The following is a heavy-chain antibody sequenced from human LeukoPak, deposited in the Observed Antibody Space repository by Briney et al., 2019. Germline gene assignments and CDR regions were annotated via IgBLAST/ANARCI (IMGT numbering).Heavy chain of an antibody. J-gene: IGHJ4*02. CDR3: ARDDIVGSVDFDY. CDR2: INPNSGGT. D-gene: IGHD1-26*01. Sequence: GASVKVSCKASGYTFTGYYMHWVRQAPGQGLEWMGWINPNSGGTNYTQRFQGRVTMTRDTSISTAYMEMTSLRYDDTAVYYCARDDIVGSVDFDYWGQGTLVTVSS. V-gene: IGHV1-2*02. CDR1: GYTFTGYY.